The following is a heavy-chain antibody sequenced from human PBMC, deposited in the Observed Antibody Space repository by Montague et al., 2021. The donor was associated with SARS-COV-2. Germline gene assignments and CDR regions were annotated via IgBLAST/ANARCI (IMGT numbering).Heavy chain of an antibody. D-gene: IGHD5-12*01. CDR3: ARGPTNHIGMVATRLDY. Sequence: SETLSLTCAVYGGSFSGYYWNWIRQPPGKGLEWIGEINHSGSTNYNPSPKSRVTISVDTSNNQFSLKLTSVTAADTAVYYCARGPTNHIGMVATRLDYWGQGTLVTVSS. CDR1: GGSFSGYY. V-gene: IGHV4-34*01. CDR2: INHSGST. J-gene: IGHJ4*02.